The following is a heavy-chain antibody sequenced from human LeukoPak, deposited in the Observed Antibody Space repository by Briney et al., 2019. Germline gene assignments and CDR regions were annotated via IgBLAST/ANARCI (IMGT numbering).Heavy chain of an antibody. J-gene: IGHJ4*02. CDR3: AREFMGITFDY. D-gene: IGHD1-14*01. CDR1: GYTFASSY. Sequence: ASVKVSCKASGYTFASSYMHWVRQAPGQGPEWMGIINPSGGSASYAQKFQGRVTMTRDTSTSTVYMELSSLRFEDTAVYYCAREFMGITFDYWGQGTLVTVSS. CDR2: INPSGGSA. V-gene: IGHV1-46*01.